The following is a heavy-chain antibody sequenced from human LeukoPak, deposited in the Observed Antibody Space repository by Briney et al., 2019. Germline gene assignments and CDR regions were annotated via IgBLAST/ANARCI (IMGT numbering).Heavy chain of an antibody. CDR1: GGSISSYY. V-gene: IGHV4-39*07. D-gene: IGHD3-3*01. Sequence: SETLSLTCTVSGGSISSYYWGWIRQPPGKGLEWIGSIYYSGSTYYNPSLKSRVTISVDTSKNQFSLKLSSVTAADTAVYYCATSPRFESYDAYQYDYWGQGTLVTVSS. CDR2: IYYSGST. J-gene: IGHJ4*02. CDR3: ATSPRFESYDAYQYDY.